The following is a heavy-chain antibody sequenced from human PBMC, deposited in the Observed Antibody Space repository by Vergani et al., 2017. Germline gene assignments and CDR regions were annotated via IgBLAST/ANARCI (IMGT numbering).Heavy chain of an antibody. CDR1: GFTFSGSA. Sequence: EVQLVESGGGLVQPGGSLKLSCAASGFTFSGSAMHWVRQASGKGLEWVGRSRSKANSYATAYAASVKGRFTISRDDSKNTAYRQMNSLKTEDTAVYYCTRHDVGWVYYYGMDVWGQGTTVTVSS. V-gene: IGHV3-73*01. CDR2: SRSKANSYAT. J-gene: IGHJ6*02. D-gene: IGHD6-19*01. CDR3: TRHDVGWVYYYGMDV.